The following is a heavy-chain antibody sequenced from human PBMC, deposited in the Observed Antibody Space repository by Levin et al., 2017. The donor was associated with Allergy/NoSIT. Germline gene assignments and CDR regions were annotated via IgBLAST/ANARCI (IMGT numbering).Heavy chain of an antibody. CDR3: AKDLGATVTPSGMDV. J-gene: IGHJ6*02. CDR2: ISGSGGST. CDR1: GFTFSSYA. V-gene: IGHV3-23*01. Sequence: GGSLRLSCAASGFTFSSYAMSWVRQAPGKGLEWVSAISGSGGSTYYADSVKGRFTISRDNSKNTLYLQMNSLRAEDTAVYYCAKDLGATVTPSGMDVWGQGTTVTVSS. D-gene: IGHD1-26*01.